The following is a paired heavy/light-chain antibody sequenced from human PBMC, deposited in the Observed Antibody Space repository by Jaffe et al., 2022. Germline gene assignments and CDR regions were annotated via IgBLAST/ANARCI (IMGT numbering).Heavy chain of an antibody. Sequence: EVQLLESGGGLVQPGGSLRLSCAASGFTFSSYAMSWVRQAPGKGLEWVSAISGSGGSTYYADSVKGRFTISRDNSKNTLYLQMNSLRAEDTAVYYCARTPTPYCSSTSCYTTIFGVVTFFDYWGQGTLVTVSS. CDR3: ARTPTPYCSSTSCYTTIFGVVTFFDY. V-gene: IGHV3-23*01. J-gene: IGHJ4*02. CDR1: GFTFSSYA. CDR2: ISGSGGST. D-gene: IGHD2-2*02.
Light chain of an antibody. CDR2: DAS. CDR1: QDISNY. Sequence: DIQMTQSPSSLSASVGDRVTITCQASQDISNYLNWYQQKPGKAPKLLIYDASNLETGVPSRFSGSGSGTDFTFTISSLQPEDIATYYCQQYDNLPSFGPGTKVDIK. V-gene: IGKV1-33*01. CDR3: QQYDNLPS. J-gene: IGKJ3*01.